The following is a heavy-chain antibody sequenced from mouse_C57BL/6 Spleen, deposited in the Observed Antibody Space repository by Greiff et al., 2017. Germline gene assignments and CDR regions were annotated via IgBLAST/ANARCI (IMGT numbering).Heavy chain of an antibody. CDR2: IYPGVGDT. V-gene: IGHV1-80*01. Sequence: VQLQQSGAELVKPGASVKSSCKASGYAFSCYWMNWVKQRPGKGLEWIGQIYPGVGDTNYNGKVKGKATLTADKSSSTAYMQLSSLTSEDSAVYFCERCLSDYWGQGATLTVSS. CDR1: GYAFSCYW. D-gene: IGHD2-3*01. CDR3: ERCLSDY. J-gene: IGHJ2*01.